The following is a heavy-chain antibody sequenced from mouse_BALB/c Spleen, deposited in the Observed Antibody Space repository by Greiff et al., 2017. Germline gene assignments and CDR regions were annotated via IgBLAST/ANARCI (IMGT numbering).Heavy chain of an antibody. D-gene: IGHD4-1*01. Sequence: EVKLQESGPGLVKPSQSLSLTCTVTGYSITSDYAWNWIRQFPGNKLEWMGYISYSGSTSYNPSLKSRISITRDTSKNQFFLQLNSVTTEDTATYYCARLLGRDGYFDYWGQGTTLTVSS. J-gene: IGHJ2*01. CDR3: ARLLGRDGYFDY. V-gene: IGHV3-2*02. CDR2: ISYSGST. CDR1: GYSITSDYA.